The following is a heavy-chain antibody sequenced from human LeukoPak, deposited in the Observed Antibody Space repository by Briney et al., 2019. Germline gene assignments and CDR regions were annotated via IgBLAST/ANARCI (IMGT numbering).Heavy chain of an antibody. CDR3: ARDGKYYYDSSGYVVYGMDV. J-gene: IGHJ6*02. V-gene: IGHV4-4*02. D-gene: IGHD3-22*01. Sequence: SETLSPTCAVSGGSISSRNWWSWVRQPPGKGLEWIGYIYYSGSTNYNPSLKSRVTISVDTSKNQFSLKLSSVTAADTAVYYCARDGKYYYDSSGYVVYGMDVWGQGTTVTVSS. CDR2: IYYSGST. CDR1: GGSISSRNW.